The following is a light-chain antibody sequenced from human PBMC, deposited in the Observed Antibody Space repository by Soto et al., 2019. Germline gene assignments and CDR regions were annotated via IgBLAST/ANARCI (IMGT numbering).Light chain of an antibody. CDR2: EVS. Sequence: SVLTQPASVSWSPGQSITISCTGTSSDVGGYNYVSWYQQHPGKAPKLMIYEVSNRPSGVSNRFSGSKSGNTASLTISGLQAEDEADYYCSSYISSSTHVFGTGTKVTVL. CDR1: SSDVGGYNY. V-gene: IGLV2-14*01. J-gene: IGLJ1*01. CDR3: SSYISSSTHV.